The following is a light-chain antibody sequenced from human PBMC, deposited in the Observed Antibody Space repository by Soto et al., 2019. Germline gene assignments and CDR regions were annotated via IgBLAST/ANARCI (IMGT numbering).Light chain of an antibody. Sequence: ITQKQATLSVSPGERATLSCRASQSVSSRLAWYQQKPGQAPRLLIYDASTRATGIPARFSGSGSGTEFTLTITSLQSEDFAVYYCQQYSNWPPSFGQGTRWIS. J-gene: IGKJ1*01. CDR2: DAS. CDR3: QQYSNWPPS. CDR1: QSVSSR. V-gene: IGKV3-15*01.